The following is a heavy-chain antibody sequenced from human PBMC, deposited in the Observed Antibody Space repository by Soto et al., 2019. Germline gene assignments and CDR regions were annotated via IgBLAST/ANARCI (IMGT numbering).Heavy chain of an antibody. V-gene: IGHV1-3*01. CDR1: GYTFTSYA. Sequence: ASVKVSCKASGYTFTSYAMHWVRQAPGQRLEWMGWINAGNGSTKYSQKFQGRVTITRDTSASTAYMELSSLRSEDTAVYYCARDGGSGWFYFDYWGQGTLVTVSS. J-gene: IGHJ4*02. CDR2: INAGNGST. D-gene: IGHD6-19*01. CDR3: ARDGGSGWFYFDY.